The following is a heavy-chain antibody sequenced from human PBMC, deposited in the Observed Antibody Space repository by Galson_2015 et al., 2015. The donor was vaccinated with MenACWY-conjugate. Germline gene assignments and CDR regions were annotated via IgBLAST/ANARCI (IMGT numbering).Heavy chain of an antibody. V-gene: IGHV1-69*01. CDR3: ARDRTYYYGSGNSRGNHNY. Sequence: SCKASGGSFISYGISWVRQAPGQGLEWVGGIIPVFETPEYAQKFQDRVRISADESTRTVFMELSRLRSEDTAIYYCARDRTYYYGSGNSRGNHNYWGQGTLVTVSS. D-gene: IGHD3-10*01. J-gene: IGHJ4*02. CDR2: IIPVFETP. CDR1: GGSFISYG.